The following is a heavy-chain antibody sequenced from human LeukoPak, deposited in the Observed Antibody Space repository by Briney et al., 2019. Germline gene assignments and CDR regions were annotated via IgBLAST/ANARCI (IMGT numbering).Heavy chain of an antibody. J-gene: IGHJ4*02. CDR2: IWYDGSNK. CDR3: ARAYSYDVEYYFDY. D-gene: IGHD5-18*01. CDR1: GFTFSSYG. Sequence: GGSLRLSCAASGFTFSSYGMHWVRQAPGKGLEWVAVIWYDGSNKYYADSVKGRFTISRDNSKNTLYLQMNSLRAEDTAVYYSARAYSYDVEYYFDYWGQGTLVTVSS. V-gene: IGHV3-33*01.